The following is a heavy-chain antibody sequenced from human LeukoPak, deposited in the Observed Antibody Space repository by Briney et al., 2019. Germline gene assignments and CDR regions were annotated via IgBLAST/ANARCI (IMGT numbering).Heavy chain of an antibody. V-gene: IGHV3-49*04. Sequence: GGSLRLSCTASGFTFGDYAMTWVRQAPGKGLEWVGFIRSKAHGGTTEYAASVKGRFSISRDDSKSIAYLQMNSLKTEDTAVYYCTKWLASDYWGQGTLVTVSS. CDR2: IRSKAHGGTT. CDR3: TKWLASDY. D-gene: IGHD6-19*01. CDR1: GFTFGDYA. J-gene: IGHJ4*02.